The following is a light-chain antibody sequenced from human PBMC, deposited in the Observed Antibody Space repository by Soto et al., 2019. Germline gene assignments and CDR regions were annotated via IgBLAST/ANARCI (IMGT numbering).Light chain of an antibody. J-gene: IGKJ4*01. Sequence: DLHMTQSPSTLSASVGDSVTITCRASQTISRXXXWYQQKPGKAPNLLIYKASSLESGVPSRFSGSGSGTEFTLTISSLQPDDFAIYYCQQYNTYPLTFGGGTKVEIK. CDR3: QQYNTYPLT. CDR1: QTISRX. V-gene: IGKV1-5*03. CDR2: KAS.